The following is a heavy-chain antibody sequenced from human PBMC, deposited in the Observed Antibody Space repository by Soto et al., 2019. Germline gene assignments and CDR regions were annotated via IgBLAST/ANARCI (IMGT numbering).Heavy chain of an antibody. Sequence: GGSLRLSCAASGFSFRNYAMSWVRQAPGKGLEWISTLTGSSSNIYYADSVKGRFAISRDNSKNTVFLQMNSLRAEDTAIYFCAKSMMATTGANWLDPWGQGTLVTVSS. D-gene: IGHD1-1*01. V-gene: IGHV3-23*01. J-gene: IGHJ5*02. CDR1: GFSFRNYA. CDR2: LTGSSSNI. CDR3: AKSMMATTGANWLDP.